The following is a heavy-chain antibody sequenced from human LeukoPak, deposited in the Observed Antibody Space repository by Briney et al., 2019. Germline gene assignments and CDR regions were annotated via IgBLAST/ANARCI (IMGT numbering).Heavy chain of an antibody. V-gene: IGHV4-39*01. CDR1: GGSISSSSYY. D-gene: IGHD5-18*01. CDR3: ARHSGYSYGYAYYYYYWTS. Sequence: SETLSLTCTVSGGSISSSSYYWGWIRQPPGKGLEWIGSIYYSGSTYYNPSLKSRVTISVDPSKNQFSLKLSSVTAADTAVYYCARHSGYSYGYAYYYYYWTSGAKGPRSPSP. CDR2: IYYSGST. J-gene: IGHJ6*03.